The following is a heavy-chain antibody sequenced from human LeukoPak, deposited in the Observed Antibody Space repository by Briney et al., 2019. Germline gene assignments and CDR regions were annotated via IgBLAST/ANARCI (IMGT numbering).Heavy chain of an antibody. V-gene: IGHV3-21*01. Sequence: GGSLRLSCAASGFTFSSYSMNWVRQAPGKGLEWVSSISSSSYIYYADSVKGRFTISRDNAKNSLYPQMNSLRAEDTAVYYCAREPTAREFPYCGGDCYSDYWGQGTLVTVSS. CDR2: ISSSSYI. CDR3: AREPTAREFPYCGGDCYSDY. D-gene: IGHD2-21*02. J-gene: IGHJ4*02. CDR1: GFTFSSYS.